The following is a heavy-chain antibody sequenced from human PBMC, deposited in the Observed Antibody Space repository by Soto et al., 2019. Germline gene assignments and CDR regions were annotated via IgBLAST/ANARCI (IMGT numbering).Heavy chain of an antibody. V-gene: IGHV3-30-3*01. CDR3: ATARIQLWHEPYYYYGMDV. Sequence: GGSLRLSCAASGFTFSSYAMHWVRQAPGKGLEWVAVISYDGSNKYYADSVKGRFTISRDNSKNTLYLQMNSLRAEDTAVYYCATARIQLWHEPYYYYGMDVWGQGTTVTVSS. J-gene: IGHJ6*02. D-gene: IGHD5-18*01. CDR2: ISYDGSNK. CDR1: GFTFSSYA.